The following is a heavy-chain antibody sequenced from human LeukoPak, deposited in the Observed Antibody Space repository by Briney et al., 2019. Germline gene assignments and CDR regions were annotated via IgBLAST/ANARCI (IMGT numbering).Heavy chain of an antibody. CDR3: ATRPGSGWAGVFDY. D-gene: IGHD6-19*01. CDR1: GGSFSGYY. CDR2: INHSGST. V-gene: IGHV4-34*01. Sequence: SETLSLTCAVYGGSFSGYYWSWIRQPPGKGLEWIGEINHSGSTNYNPSLKSRVTISMDTSKSQFSPKLHSVTAADTAVYYWATRPGSGWAGVFDYWGQGALVTVSS. J-gene: IGHJ4*02.